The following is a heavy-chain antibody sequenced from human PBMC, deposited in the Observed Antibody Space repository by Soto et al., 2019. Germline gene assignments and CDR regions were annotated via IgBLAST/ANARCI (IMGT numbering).Heavy chain of an antibody. CDR1: CASVRSGGYE. Sequence: SEALSLTCRVSCASVRSGGYEWSLLRQRPGKGLEWIGYIHDSGSTHYNPSLKSRITISVDTSKNQFSLKLNSVISADTAVYYCARDRGHHDTSGYYQAPFDHWGLGILVTVSS. CDR3: ARDRGHHDTSGYYQAPFDH. D-gene: IGHD3-3*01. V-gene: IGHV4-61*08. J-gene: IGHJ4*02. CDR2: IHDSGST.